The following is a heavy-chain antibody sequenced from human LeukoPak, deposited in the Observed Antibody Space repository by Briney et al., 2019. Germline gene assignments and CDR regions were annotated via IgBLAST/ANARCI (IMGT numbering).Heavy chain of an antibody. CDR2: TSGSGGST. J-gene: IGHJ4*02. CDR1: GFIFNNYA. V-gene: IGHV3-23*01. D-gene: IGHD6-19*01. CDR3: ARCGGSAWCADLDY. Sequence: GGSLRLSCAASGFIFNNYAMSWVRQAPGKGLEWVSTTSGSGGSTYYADSVKGRFTISRDNSKNTLYLQMNSLRAEDTAVYYCARCGGSAWCADLDYWGQGTLVTVSS.